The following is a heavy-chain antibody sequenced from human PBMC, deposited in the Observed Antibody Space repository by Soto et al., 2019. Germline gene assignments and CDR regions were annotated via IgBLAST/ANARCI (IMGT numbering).Heavy chain of an antibody. Sequence: GASVKVSCKASGGTFSSYAISWVRQAPGQGLEWMGGIIPIFGTANYAQKFQGRVTITADKSTSTAYMELSSLRSEDTAVYYCARGGYSYGSLYYYYYGMDVWGQGTTVTVSS. CDR2: IIPIFGTA. V-gene: IGHV1-69*06. CDR3: ARGGYSYGSLYYYYYGMDV. CDR1: GGTFSSYA. J-gene: IGHJ6*02. D-gene: IGHD5-18*01.